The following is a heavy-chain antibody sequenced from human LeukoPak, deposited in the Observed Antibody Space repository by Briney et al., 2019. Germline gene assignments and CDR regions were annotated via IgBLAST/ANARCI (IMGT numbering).Heavy chain of an antibody. J-gene: IGHJ4*02. CDR2: LRGNGDT. V-gene: IGHV3-23*01. D-gene: IGHD2-2*01. CDR1: GFTFSSYA. Sequence: GGSLRLSCAASGFTFSSYAMSWVREAPARGLEWVSSLRGNGDTFYADSVKGRFTISRDNSKNTLYLQMNSLRAEDTAVYYCAEDILLSSTSCYDNWGQGTLVTVSS. CDR3: AEDILLSSTSCYDN.